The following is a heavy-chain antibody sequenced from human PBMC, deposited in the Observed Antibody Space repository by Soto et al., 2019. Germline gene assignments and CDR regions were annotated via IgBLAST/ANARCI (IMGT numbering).Heavy chain of an antibody. Sequence: GWSLRLSCSASGFPFSNYGMHWVRQAPGKGLEWVAVISYDGSNKYYADSVKGRFTISRDNAKNSLFLQMNSLRGEDTAVYYCARSGLALPYSASHWFDPWGHGTLVTVSS. CDR3: ARSGLALPYSASHWFDP. CDR1: GFPFSNYG. CDR2: ISYDGSNK. D-gene: IGHD3-22*01. J-gene: IGHJ5*02. V-gene: IGHV3-33*05.